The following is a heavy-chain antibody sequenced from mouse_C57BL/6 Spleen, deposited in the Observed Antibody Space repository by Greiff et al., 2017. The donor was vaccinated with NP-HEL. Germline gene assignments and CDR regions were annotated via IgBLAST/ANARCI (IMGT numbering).Heavy chain of an antibody. J-gene: IGHJ3*01. D-gene: IGHD2-5*01. CDR3: ARRGRDSNFFAY. V-gene: IGHV5-6*02. Sequence: EVKVVESGGDLVKPGGSLKLSCAASGFTFSSYGMSWVRQTPDKRLEWVATISSGGSYTYYPDSVKGRFTISRDNAKNTLYLQMSSLKSEDTAMYYCARRGRDSNFFAYWGQGTLVTVSA. CDR2: ISSGGSYT. CDR1: GFTFSSYG.